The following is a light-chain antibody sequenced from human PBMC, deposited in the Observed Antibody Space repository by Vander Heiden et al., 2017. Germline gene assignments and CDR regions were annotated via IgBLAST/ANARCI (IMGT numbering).Light chain of an antibody. CDR2: KAS. CDR1: QSISSW. J-gene: IGKJ1*01. CDR3: QQYNSYSPWT. V-gene: IGKV1-5*03. Sequence: DIQMTQSPSTLSASVGDRVTITCRASQSISSWLAWYQQKPGKAPKLLIYKASSLESGVPSRFGGSGSGTEFTLTISSRQPDDFASYYCQQYNSYSPWTFGQGTKVEIK.